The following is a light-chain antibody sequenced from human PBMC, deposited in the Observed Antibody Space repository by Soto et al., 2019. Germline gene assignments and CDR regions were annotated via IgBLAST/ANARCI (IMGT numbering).Light chain of an antibody. CDR3: APLAT. Sequence: WSPGERATLSCRASQSVSSSYLAWYQQKPGQAPRLLIYGASSRAHGIPDRFSGSGVAAAFTIPITELEPEDLAVYYCAPLATFGQGTKVDIK. CDR2: GAS. J-gene: IGKJ1*01. CDR1: QSVSSSY. V-gene: IGKV3-20*01.